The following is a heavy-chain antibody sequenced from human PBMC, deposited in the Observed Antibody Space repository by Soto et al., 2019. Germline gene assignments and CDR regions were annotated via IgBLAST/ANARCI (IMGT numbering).Heavy chain of an antibody. CDR1: GFSLSTSGVG. J-gene: IGHJ5*02. V-gene: IGHV2-5*02. D-gene: IGHD2-15*01. Sequence: QITLKESGPPLVQPTQPLTLTCTFSGFSLSTSGVGVGWIRQPPGKALEWLALIYWDDDKRYSPTLKSRLTITKDTTKNQVVLTMTNMDPVDTDTYYSARLYCSGGSCDTLYTWFDPWGQGTLVNVSS. CDR3: ARLYCSGGSCDTLYTWFDP. CDR2: IYWDDDK.